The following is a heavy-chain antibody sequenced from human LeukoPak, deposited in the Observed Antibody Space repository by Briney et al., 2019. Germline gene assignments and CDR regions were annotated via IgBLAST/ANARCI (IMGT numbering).Heavy chain of an antibody. J-gene: IGHJ3*02. D-gene: IGHD4-17*01. Sequence: SETLSLTCTVSGGSISSYYWSWIRQPPGKGLEWIGYIYYSGSTNYNPSLKSRVTISVDTSKNQFSLKLSSVTAADTAVYYCARLNADYGYYGPHDAFDIWGQGTLVAVSS. V-gene: IGHV4-59*08. CDR2: IYYSGST. CDR3: ARLNADYGYYGPHDAFDI. CDR1: GGSISSYY.